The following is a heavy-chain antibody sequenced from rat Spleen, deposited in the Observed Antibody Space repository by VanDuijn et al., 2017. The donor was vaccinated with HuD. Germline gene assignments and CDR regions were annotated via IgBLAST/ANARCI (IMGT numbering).Heavy chain of an antibody. Sequence: EGQLVESGGGLVQPGRSMKISCAASGFSFTKYYMAWVCQVSAKGLEWVATISYDGSSTYYRDSVKGRFTISRDNAKSSLYLQMSSLKSEDTATYYCARQPHLLQWSPFDYWGQGVMVTVSS. CDR3: ARQPHLLQWSPFDY. CDR2: ISYDGSST. V-gene: IGHV5-29*01. CDR1: GFSFTKYY. D-gene: IGHD1-1*01. J-gene: IGHJ2*01.